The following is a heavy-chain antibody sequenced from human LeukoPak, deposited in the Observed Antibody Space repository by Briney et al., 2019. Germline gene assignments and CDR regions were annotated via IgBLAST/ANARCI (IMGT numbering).Heavy chain of an antibody. V-gene: IGHV3-74*01. CDR3: ARGAHSGSYYFEH. J-gene: IGHJ4*02. CDR2: INSDGSST. D-gene: IGHD1-26*01. Sequence: GGSLRLSCAASGFTSSFYWMHWVRQAPGKGLVWVSRINSDGSSTTYADSVKGRFTVSRDNAKNTLYLQMNSLRVEDAAVYYCARGAHSGSYYFEHWGQGTLVPVSS. CDR1: GFTSSFYW.